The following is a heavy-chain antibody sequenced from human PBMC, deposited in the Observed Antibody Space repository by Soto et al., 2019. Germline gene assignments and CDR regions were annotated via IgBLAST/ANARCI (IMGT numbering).Heavy chain of an antibody. V-gene: IGHV3-23*04. CDR1: GFTFSTFA. CDR2: INGNGDDT. J-gene: IGHJ1*01. CDR3: AGPGYSSQEF. D-gene: IGHD5-18*01. Sequence: EVQLVESGGGLVQPGGSLSLSCAASGFTFSTFALSWVRQAPGKGLEWVSAINGNGDDTDYVGAVKGRFTISRDNSKNALWLQMNSLRAEDTAVYYCAGPGYSSQEFWGQGTLVTVSS.